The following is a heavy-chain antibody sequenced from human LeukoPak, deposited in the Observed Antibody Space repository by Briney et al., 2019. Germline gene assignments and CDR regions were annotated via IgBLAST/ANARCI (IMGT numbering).Heavy chain of an antibody. D-gene: IGHD4/OR15-4a*01. CDR1: GGSISRYS. J-gene: IGHJ4*02. Sequence: SETLSLTCTVSGGSISRYSGSWVRLPAGEGLEWIGRINPSGSTNYTPSLKTRVTLSPDTSKNQFSLKLNSVTAADTAVYYCARQQLKTMASFDYWGQGTLVTVSS. CDR2: INPSGST. CDR3: ARQQLKTMASFDY. V-gene: IGHV4-4*07.